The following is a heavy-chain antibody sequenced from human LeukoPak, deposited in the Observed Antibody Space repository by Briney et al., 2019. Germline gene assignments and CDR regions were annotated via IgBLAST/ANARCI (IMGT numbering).Heavy chain of an antibody. CDR2: IYYSGST. J-gene: IGHJ4*02. CDR1: GGSISSSSYY. CDR3: ARDPKYSSSWMGSGIIDY. D-gene: IGHD6-6*01. V-gene: IGHV4-39*07. Sequence: LETLSLTCTVSGGSISSSSYYWGWIRQPPGKGLEWIGSIYYSGSTYYNPSLKSRVTISVDTSKNQFSLKLSSVTAADTAVYYCARDPKYSSSWMGSGIIDYWGQGTLVTVSS.